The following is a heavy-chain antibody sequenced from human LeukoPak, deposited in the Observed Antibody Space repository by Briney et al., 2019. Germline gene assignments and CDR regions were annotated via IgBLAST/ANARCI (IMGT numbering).Heavy chain of an antibody. CDR1: GFTFSSYS. CDR3: ARESVLATSCYDY. V-gene: IGHV3-21*01. Sequence: PGGSLRLSCAASGFTFSSYSMNWVRQAPGKGLEWVSSISSSSSYIYYADSVKGRFTISRDNAKNSLYLQMNSLRAEDTAVYYCARESVLATSCYDYWGQGTLVTVSS. CDR2: ISSSSSYI. J-gene: IGHJ4*02. D-gene: IGHD5-12*01.